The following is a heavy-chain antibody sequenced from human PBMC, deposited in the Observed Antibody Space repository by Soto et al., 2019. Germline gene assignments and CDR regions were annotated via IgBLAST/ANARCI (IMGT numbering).Heavy chain of an antibody. J-gene: IGHJ6*02. CDR3: ARDLTLGLRFLEWLVYGMDV. Sequence: ASVKVSCKASGYTFTGYYMHWVRQAPGQGLEWMGWINPNSGGTNYAQKFQGRVTMTRDTSISTAYMELSRLRSDDTAVYYCARDLTLGLRFLEWLVYGMDVWGQGTTVTVSS. CDR1: GYTFTGYY. CDR2: INPNSGGT. D-gene: IGHD3-3*01. V-gene: IGHV1-2*02.